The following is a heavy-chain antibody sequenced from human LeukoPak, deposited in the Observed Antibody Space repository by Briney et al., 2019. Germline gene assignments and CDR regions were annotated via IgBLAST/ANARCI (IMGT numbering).Heavy chain of an antibody. CDR1: GFTFSSYA. CDR2: ISGSGGST. V-gene: IGHV3-23*01. CDR3: AKDRSCTNDICHGDFDY. J-gene: IGHJ4*02. D-gene: IGHD2-8*01. Sequence: GGSLRLSCAASGFTFSSYAVSWVRHAPGKGLEWVSSISGSGGSTYSADSVKGRFTISRDNSKNTLYLQMNSLRAEDTALYYCAKDRSCTNDICHGDFDYWGQGTLVTVSS.